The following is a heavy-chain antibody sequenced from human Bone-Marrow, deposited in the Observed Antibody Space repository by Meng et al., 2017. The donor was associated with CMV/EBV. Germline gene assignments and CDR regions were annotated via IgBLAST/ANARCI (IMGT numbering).Heavy chain of an antibody. V-gene: IGHV1-18*01. J-gene: IGHJ3*02. CDR2: ISAYNGNT. Sequence: ASVKVSCKASGYTFTSYGISWVRQAPGQGLEWMGWISAYNGNTNYAQKLQGRVTMTTDTSTSTAYMELRSLRSDDTAVYYCAREDWSYYDFWSGYSGLDAFDIWRQGTMVTVSS. CDR1: GYTFTSYG. CDR3: AREDWSYYDFWSGYSGLDAFDI. D-gene: IGHD3-3*01.